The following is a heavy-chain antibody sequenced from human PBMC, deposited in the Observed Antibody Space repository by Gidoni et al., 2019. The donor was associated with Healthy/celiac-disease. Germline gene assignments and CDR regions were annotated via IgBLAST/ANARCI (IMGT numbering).Heavy chain of an antibody. D-gene: IGHD3-10*01. V-gene: IGHV3-48*01. Sequence: EVQLVESGGGVVQPGGSLRLSCAASGFTFSSYSMNWVRQAPGKGLEWVSYISSSSSPISYADSVKGRFPISRDNAKNSLYLQMNSLRAEDTAVYYCARDGVGSGMDVWGQGTTVTVSS. J-gene: IGHJ6*02. CDR3: ARDGVGSGMDV. CDR1: GFTFSSYS. CDR2: ISSSSSPI.